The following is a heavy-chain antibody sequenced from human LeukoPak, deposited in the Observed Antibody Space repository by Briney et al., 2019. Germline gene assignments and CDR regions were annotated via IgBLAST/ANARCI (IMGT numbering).Heavy chain of an antibody. J-gene: IGHJ4*02. V-gene: IGHV1-69*02. CDR3: ASELGIAAAGTFDY. CDR2: IIPILGIA. Sequence: SVKVSCKASGGTFSSYTISWVRQAPGQGLEWMGRIIPILGIANYAQKFQGRVTITADKSTSTAYMELSSLRSEDTAVYYCASELGIAAAGTFDYWGQGTLVTVSS. D-gene: IGHD6-13*01. CDR1: GGTFSSYT.